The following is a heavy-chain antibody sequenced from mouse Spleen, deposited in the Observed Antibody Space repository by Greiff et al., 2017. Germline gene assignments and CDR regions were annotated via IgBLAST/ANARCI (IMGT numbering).Heavy chain of an antibody. CDR2: IWSGGST. Sequence: VKLMESGPGLVQPSQSLSITCTVSGFSLTSYGVHWVRQSPGKGLEWLGVIWSGGSTDYNAAFISRLSISKDNSKSQVFFKMNSLQADDTAIYYCARGFITTVEGAMDYWGQGTSVTVSS. J-gene: IGHJ4*01. CDR3: ARGFITTVEGAMDY. D-gene: IGHD1-1*01. CDR1: GFSLTSYG. V-gene: IGHV2-2*01.